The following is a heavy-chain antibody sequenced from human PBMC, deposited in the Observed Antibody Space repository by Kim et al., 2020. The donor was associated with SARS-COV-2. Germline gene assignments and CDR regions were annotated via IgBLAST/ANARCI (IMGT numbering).Heavy chain of an antibody. CDR2: TSGSGGST. J-gene: IGHJ6*02. V-gene: IGHV3-23*01. CDR1: GFTFSSYA. Sequence: GGSLRLSFAVSGFTFSSYAMSWVRQAPGKGLEWVSATSGSGGSTYYADSVKGRFTISRDNSKNTLYLQMNSLRAEDTAVYYCAKASRRYSSSWYDYYYYGMDVWGQGTTVTVSS. CDR3: AKASRRYSSSWYDYYYYGMDV. D-gene: IGHD6-13*01.